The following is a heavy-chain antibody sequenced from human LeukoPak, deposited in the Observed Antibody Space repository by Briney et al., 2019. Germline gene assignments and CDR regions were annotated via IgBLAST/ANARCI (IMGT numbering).Heavy chain of an antibody. V-gene: IGHV4-34*01. Sequence: PSETLSLTCAVYGGSFSGYYWSWLRQPPGKGLEWIGEINHSGSTNYNPSLKSRVTISVDTSKNQFSLKLSSVTAADTAVYYCARGRYYYDSSGYYWGYYYGMDVWGQGTTVTVSS. CDR1: GGSFSGYY. CDR2: INHSGST. CDR3: ARGRYYYDSSGYYWGYYYGMDV. D-gene: IGHD3-22*01. J-gene: IGHJ6*02.